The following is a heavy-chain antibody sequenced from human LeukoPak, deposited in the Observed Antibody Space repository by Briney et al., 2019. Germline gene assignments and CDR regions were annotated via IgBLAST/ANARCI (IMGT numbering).Heavy chain of an antibody. Sequence: SGPTLVKPTQTLTLTCTFSGFSLTTDAVVVGWVRQPPGKAPEWLTFIYGNNDKRYSPSLNSRLTITKDTSKNHVVLTMTDMASVDTATYYCVLRTTVTSVDDGGQGTLVTVSS. D-gene: IGHD4-17*01. CDR3: VLRTTVTSVDD. CDR2: IYGNNDK. J-gene: IGHJ4*02. V-gene: IGHV2-5*01. CDR1: GFSLTTDAVV.